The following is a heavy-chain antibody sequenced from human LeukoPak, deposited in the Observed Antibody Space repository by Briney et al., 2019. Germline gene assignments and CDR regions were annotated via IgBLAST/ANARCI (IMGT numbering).Heavy chain of an antibody. D-gene: IGHD3-22*01. V-gene: IGHV4-39*01. CDR2: IYYSGST. J-gene: IGHJ5*02. CDR3: VVVVIPSWWFDP. Sequence: SETLSLTCTVSGVSISSSSYYWGWIRQPPGKGLEWIGSIYYSGSTYYNPSLKSRVTISVDPSKNQFSLKLSSVTAADTAVYYAVVVVIPSWWFDPWGQGTLVTVSS. CDR1: GVSISSSSYY.